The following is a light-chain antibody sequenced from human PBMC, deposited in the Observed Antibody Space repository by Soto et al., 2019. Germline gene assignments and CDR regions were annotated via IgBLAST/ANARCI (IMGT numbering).Light chain of an antibody. J-gene: IGLJ1*01. V-gene: IGLV2-14*03. CDR3: SSYTTSSTYV. CDR1: SSDVGGFNY. CDR2: DVS. Sequence: HSALTQPASVSGSPGQSIAISCTGTSSDVGGFNYVSWYQQHPGKAPKFMIYDVSSRPSGVSDRFSGSKSGNTASLTISGLQAEDEADYYCSSYTTSSTYVFGTGTKLTVL.